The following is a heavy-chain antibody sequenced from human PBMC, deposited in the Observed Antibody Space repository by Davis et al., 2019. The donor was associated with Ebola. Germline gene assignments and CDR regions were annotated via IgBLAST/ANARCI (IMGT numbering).Heavy chain of an antibody. V-gene: IGHV4-34*01. CDR2: INHSGST. J-gene: IGHJ4*02. D-gene: IGHD6-13*01. CDR3: ARAWSIAAAVDY. CDR1: GGSFSGYY. Sequence: SETLSLTCAVYGGSFSGYYWSWIRQPPGKGLEWIGEINHSGSTNYNPSLKSRVTISVDTSKNQFSLKLSSVTAADTAVYYCARAWSIAAAVDYWGQGTLVTVSS.